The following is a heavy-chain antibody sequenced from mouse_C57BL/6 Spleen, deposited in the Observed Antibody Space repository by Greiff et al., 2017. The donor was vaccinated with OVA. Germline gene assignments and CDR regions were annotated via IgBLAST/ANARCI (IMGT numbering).Heavy chain of an antibody. CDR2: INPNNGGT. V-gene: IGHV1-26*01. D-gene: IGHD1-1*01. CDR3: ASPYYYGSSSAWFAY. CDR1: GYTFTDYY. J-gene: IGHJ3*01. Sequence: VQLQQSGPKLVKPGASVKISCKASGYTFTDYYMNWVKQSHGKSLEWIGDINPNNGGTSYNQKFKGKATLTVDKSSSTAYMELRSLTSEDSAVYYCASPYYYGSSSAWFAYWGQGTLVTVSA.